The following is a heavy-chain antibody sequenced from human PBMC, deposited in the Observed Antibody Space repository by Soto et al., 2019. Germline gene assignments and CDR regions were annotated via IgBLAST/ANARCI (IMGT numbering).Heavy chain of an antibody. J-gene: IGHJ4*02. V-gene: IGHV3-21*02. Sequence: EVQLVESGGGLVKPGGSLRLSCAASGFNFNDYSMNWVRQSPGKGLEWVSSISSGSSDIYYANSVRGRFTISRDNAMYFLYLQMNSLRAEDTAVYYCARGVSAIGLQEDFDCWGQGTLVTVSS. CDR3: ARGVSAIGLQEDFDC. CDR2: ISSGSSDI. CDR1: GFNFNDYS.